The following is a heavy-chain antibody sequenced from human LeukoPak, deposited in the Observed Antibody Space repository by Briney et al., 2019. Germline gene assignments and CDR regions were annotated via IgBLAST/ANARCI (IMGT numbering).Heavy chain of an antibody. J-gene: IGHJ4*02. Sequence: SETLSLTCTVSGGSISSGDYYWSWIRQPPGKGLEWIGYIYYSGSTNYNPSLKSRVTISVDTSKNQFSLKLSSVTAADTAVYYCARGHYSSSWYAYWGQGTLVTVSS. CDR2: IYYSGST. V-gene: IGHV4-30-4*01. CDR1: GGSISSGDYY. CDR3: ARGHYSSSWYAY. D-gene: IGHD6-13*01.